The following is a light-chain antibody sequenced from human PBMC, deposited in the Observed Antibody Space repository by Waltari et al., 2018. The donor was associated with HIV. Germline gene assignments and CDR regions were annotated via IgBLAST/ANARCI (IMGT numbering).Light chain of an antibody. CDR3: GESHTIAGQVGYV. CDR2: VKSDGSD. V-gene: IGLV4-3*01. J-gene: IGLJ1*01. CDR1: SEHSTYT. Sequence: LPVLTQPPSASALLGASIKLTCPLSSEHSTYTIEWYQQRPGRSPQFLMKVKSDGSDNKGDGLSVRCRCSSSWADRYLTLSNLQSDDEAVYYCGESHTIAGQVGYVFGTGTKVTVL.